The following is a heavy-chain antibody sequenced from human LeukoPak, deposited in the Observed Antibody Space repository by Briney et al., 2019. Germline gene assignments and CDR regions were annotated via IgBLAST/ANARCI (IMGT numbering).Heavy chain of an antibody. J-gene: IGHJ4*02. Sequence: GGSLRLSCAASGFTFDSYAIHWVRQAPGKGLEWVAVISYDGSNKYYADSVKGRFTISRDNSKNTLYLQLNSLRPEDTAVYYCARDQLAYSGYDTLFDYWGQGSLVTVSS. CDR2: ISYDGSNK. CDR1: GFTFDSYA. D-gene: IGHD5-12*01. CDR3: ARDQLAYSGYDTLFDY. V-gene: IGHV3-30*04.